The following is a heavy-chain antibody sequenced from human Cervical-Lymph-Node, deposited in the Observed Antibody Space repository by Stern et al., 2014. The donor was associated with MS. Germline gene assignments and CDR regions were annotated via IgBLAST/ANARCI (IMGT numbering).Heavy chain of an antibody. J-gene: IGHJ6*02. CDR1: GYTLTELS. CDR2: FDPEDGET. D-gene: IGHD3-3*01. Sequence: VQLVESGAEVKKPGASVTVSCKVSGYTLTELSMHWVRQAPGKGLEWMGGFDPEDGETIYAQKVQGRVTMTEDTSTDTAYMELSSLRSEDTAVYYCATDRDDFRSGYSAPTKGYGLDVWGQGTTVTVTS. CDR3: ATDRDDFRSGYSAPTKGYGLDV. V-gene: IGHV1-24*01.